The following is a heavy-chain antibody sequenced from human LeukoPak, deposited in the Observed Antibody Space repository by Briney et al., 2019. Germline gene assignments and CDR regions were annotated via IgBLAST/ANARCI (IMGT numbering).Heavy chain of an antibody. CDR1: GGSISSYY. D-gene: IGHD6-19*01. CDR2: INHSGST. Sequence: PSETLSLTCTVSGGSISSYYWSWIRQPPGKGLEWIGEINHSGSTNYNPSLKSRVTISVDTSKNQFSLKLSSVTAADTAVYYCAAKEPIAVAGTDWFDPWGQGTLVTVSS. CDR3: AAKEPIAVAGTDWFDP. J-gene: IGHJ5*02. V-gene: IGHV4-34*01.